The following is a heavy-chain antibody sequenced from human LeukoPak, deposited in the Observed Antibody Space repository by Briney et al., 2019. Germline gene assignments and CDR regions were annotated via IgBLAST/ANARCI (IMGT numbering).Heavy chain of an antibody. V-gene: IGHV4-39*01. CDR1: GGSISSSSYY. J-gene: IGHJ2*01. Sequence: SETLSLTCTVSGGSISSSSYYWGWVRQPPGKGLEWIGSIYYSGSTYYSPSLKSRVTISVDTSKNQFSLKLSSVTAADTAVYYCARAVGVGRGTYFDLWGRGTLVTVSS. CDR3: ARAVGVGRGTYFDL. CDR2: IYYSGST. D-gene: IGHD1-1*01.